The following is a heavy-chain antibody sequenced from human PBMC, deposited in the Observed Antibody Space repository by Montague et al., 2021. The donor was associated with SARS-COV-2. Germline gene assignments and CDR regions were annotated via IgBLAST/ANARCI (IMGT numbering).Heavy chain of an antibody. CDR2: IYYTGST. CDR1: GGSISSYY. CDR3: ARGHYYGRKDYYYGVGV. D-gene: IGHD3-10*01. J-gene: IGHJ6*02. Sequence: SETLSLTCTVSGGSISSYYWTWIRQPPGKGLEWIGYIYYTGSTNYNPSLESRVTISLDTSKNQFSLKPSSVTAADTAVYYCARGHYYGRKDYYYGVGVWGQGTTVTVSS. V-gene: IGHV4-59*13.